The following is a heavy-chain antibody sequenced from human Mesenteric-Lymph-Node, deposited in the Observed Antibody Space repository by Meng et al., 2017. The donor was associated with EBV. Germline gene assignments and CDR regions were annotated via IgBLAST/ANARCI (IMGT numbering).Heavy chain of an antibody. V-gene: IGHV4-30-2*01. CDR1: GGSVSSGGYS. CDR3: ARRGIAEGFDF. Sequence: QWRLQESGSGLVKPSQTLSLTCAVSGGSVSSGGYSWSWIRQPPGKGLEWIGYIYHFGSPNYNPSLKSRVTISVDRSKNQFSLNLTSMTAADTAVYYCARRGIAEGFDFWGQGTLVTVSS. J-gene: IGHJ4*02. CDR2: IYHFGSP.